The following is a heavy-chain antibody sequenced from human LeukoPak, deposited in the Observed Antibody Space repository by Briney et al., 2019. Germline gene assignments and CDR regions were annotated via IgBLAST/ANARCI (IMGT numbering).Heavy chain of an antibody. D-gene: IGHD6-19*01. CDR3: VKSGGYGLIDY. J-gene: IGHJ4*02. V-gene: IGHV4-39*01. CDR2: IYYTGST. CDR1: GGSISSGSYY. Sequence: PSETLSLTCTVSGGSISSGSYYWSWIRRPPGKGLEWIGNIYYTGSTYYNASLQSRVTISIDMSKNQFSLRLSSVTAADTAMYYCVKSGGYGLIDYWGQGTLVTVSS.